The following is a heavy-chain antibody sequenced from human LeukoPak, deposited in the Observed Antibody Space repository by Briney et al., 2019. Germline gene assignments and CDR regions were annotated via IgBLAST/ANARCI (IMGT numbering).Heavy chain of an antibody. D-gene: IGHD3-16*01. J-gene: IGHJ6*03. V-gene: IGHV1-8*03. CDR3: ARGVNTYLWFGGDYMDV. Sequence: ASVKVSCKASGYTFTSYDINWVRQATGQGLEWMGWMNPNSGNTGYAQKFQGRVTITRNNSISTAYMELSSLRAEDTAVYYCARGVNTYLWFGGDYMDVWGKGSTVTVSS. CDR1: GYTFTSYD. CDR2: MNPNSGNT.